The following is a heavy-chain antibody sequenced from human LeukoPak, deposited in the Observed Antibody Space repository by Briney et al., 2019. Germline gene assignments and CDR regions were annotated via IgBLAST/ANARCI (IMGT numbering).Heavy chain of an antibody. CDR2: IDGSGRNT. CDR3: AKDSPVIPFDD. Sequence: GGSLRPSCAASGFTFSIAAMNWVRQAPGKGPEWVSAIDGSGRNTYYPDSVKGRFTISRDNFKNILYLQMNSLRAEDTAIYYCAKDSPVIPFDDWGQGTLVTVSS. J-gene: IGHJ4*02. CDR1: GFTFSIAA. V-gene: IGHV3-23*01. D-gene: IGHD2-21*01.